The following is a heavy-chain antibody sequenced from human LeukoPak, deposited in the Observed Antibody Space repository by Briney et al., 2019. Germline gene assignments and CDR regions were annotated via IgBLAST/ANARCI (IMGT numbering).Heavy chain of an antibody. CDR2: INHSGST. D-gene: IGHD4-17*01. CDR3: ARDYGDYVLRGYFDY. Sequence: SETLSLTCAVYGGSFSGYYWSWIRQPPGKGLEWIGEINHSGSTNYNPSLKSRVTISVDTSKNQFSLKLSSVTAADTAVYYCARDYGDYVLRGYFDYWGQGTLVTVSS. CDR1: GGSFSGYY. J-gene: IGHJ4*02. V-gene: IGHV4-34*01.